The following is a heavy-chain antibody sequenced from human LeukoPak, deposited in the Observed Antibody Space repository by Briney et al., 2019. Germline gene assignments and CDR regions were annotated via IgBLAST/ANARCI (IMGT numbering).Heavy chain of an antibody. CDR3: ARDTYYDFWSGYYPP. Sequence: PSETLSLTCAVYGGSFSGYYWSWIRQPPGKGLEWIGEINHSGSTNYNPSLKSRVTISVDTSKNQFSLKLSSVTAADTAVYYCARDTYYDFWSGYYPPWGQGTLVTVS. D-gene: IGHD3-3*01. CDR1: GGSFSGYY. J-gene: IGHJ1*01. CDR2: INHSGST. V-gene: IGHV4-34*01.